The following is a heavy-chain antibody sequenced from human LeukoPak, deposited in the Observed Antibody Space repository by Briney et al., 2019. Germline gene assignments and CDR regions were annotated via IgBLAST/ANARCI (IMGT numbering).Heavy chain of an antibody. V-gene: IGHV4-34*01. J-gene: IGHJ5*02. CDR2: INHSGST. CDR3: ASRIAAAASSWFDP. CDR1: GGSSSGYY. Sequence: PSETLSLTCAVYGGSSSGYYWSWIRQPPGKGLEWIGEINHSGSTNYNPSLKSRVTISVDTSKNQFSLKLSSVTAADTAVYYCASRIAAAASSWFDPWGQGTLVTVSS. D-gene: IGHD6-13*01.